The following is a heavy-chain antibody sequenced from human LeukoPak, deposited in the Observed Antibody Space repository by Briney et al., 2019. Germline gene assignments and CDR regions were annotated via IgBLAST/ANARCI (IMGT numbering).Heavy chain of an antibody. CDR1: GGSISSSSFY. D-gene: IGHD5-12*01. V-gene: IGHV4-39*01. CDR2: IFYSGST. J-gene: IGHJ3*02. Sequence: SETLSLTCTVSGGSISSSSFYWDWIRQPPGKGLEWIGTIFYSGSTYYNPSHKSRITISVDTSKNQFSLKLSSVTAADTAVYYCARHSRSGYSDYESAFDIWGQGTMVIVSS. CDR3: ARHSRSGYSDYESAFDI.